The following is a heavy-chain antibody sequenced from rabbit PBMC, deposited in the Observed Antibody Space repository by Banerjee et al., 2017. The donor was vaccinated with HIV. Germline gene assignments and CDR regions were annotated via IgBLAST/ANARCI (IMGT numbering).Heavy chain of an antibody. Sequence: QSLEESGGGLVQPEGSLTLTCTVSGFTLSSYWMYWVRQTPGKGLEWIACIYAGSSGSTVYASWAKGRFTISKTSSTTVTLQMTSLTAADTATYFCARGDISSGWDLWGPGTLVTVS. D-gene: IGHD1-1*01. CDR2: IYAGSSGST. V-gene: IGHV1S40*01. CDR1: GFTLSSYW. J-gene: IGHJ6*01. CDR3: ARGDISSGWDL.